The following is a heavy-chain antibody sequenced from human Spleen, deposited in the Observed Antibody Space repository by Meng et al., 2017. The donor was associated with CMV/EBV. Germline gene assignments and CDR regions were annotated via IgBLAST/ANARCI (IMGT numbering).Heavy chain of an antibody. J-gene: IGHJ6*02. D-gene: IGHD1-26*01. CDR1: GFTLSSYW. Sequence: GGSLRLSCAASGFTLSSYWMSWVRQAPGKGLEWVANIKEDGSEKYYVDSVKGRFTISRDNSKNTLYLQMNSLRGEDTAVYYCARPRSRGSYLGYGMDVWGQGTTVTVSS. V-gene: IGHV3-7*01. CDR2: IKEDGSEK. CDR3: ARPRSRGSYLGYGMDV.